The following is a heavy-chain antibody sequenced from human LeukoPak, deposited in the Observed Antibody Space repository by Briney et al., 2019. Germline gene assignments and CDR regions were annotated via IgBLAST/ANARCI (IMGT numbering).Heavy chain of an antibody. J-gene: IGHJ4*02. Sequence: PGGCLRLSCAASGFTFSSYSMNWVRQAPGKGLEWVANIKQDGSEKYYVDSVKGRFTISRDNAKNSLYLQMNSLRAEDTAVYYCARVEASGYDYGAFDYWGQGTLVTVSS. D-gene: IGHD5-12*01. CDR2: IKQDGSEK. CDR3: ARVEASGYDYGAFDY. V-gene: IGHV3-7*01. CDR1: GFTFSSYS.